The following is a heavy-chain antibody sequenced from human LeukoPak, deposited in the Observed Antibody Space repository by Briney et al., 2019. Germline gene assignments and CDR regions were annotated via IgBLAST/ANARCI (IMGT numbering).Heavy chain of an antibody. CDR3: ARDRGHHSSSSYYFDY. D-gene: IGHD6-6*01. CDR1: GGSISSYY. J-gene: IGHJ4*02. V-gene: IGHV4-59*01. Sequence: SETLSLTCTVSGGSISSYYWSWIRQPPGKGLEWIGYIYYSGSTNYNPSLKSRVTISVDTFKNQFSLKLSSVTAADTAVYYCARDRGHHSSSSYYFDYWGQGTLVTVSS. CDR2: IYYSGST.